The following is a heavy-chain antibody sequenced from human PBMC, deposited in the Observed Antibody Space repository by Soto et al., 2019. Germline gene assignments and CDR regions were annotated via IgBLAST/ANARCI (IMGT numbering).Heavy chain of an antibody. CDR1: GGSFSGYY. D-gene: IGHD3-10*01. V-gene: IGHV4-34*01. J-gene: IGHJ6*02. Sequence: SETLSLSCAVYGGSFSGYYWSWIRQPPGKGLEWIGEINHSGSTNYNPSLKSRVTISVDTSKNQFSLKLSSVTAADTAVYYCARGGRGGYYYYGMDVWGQGTTVTVSS. CDR3: ARGGRGGYYYYGMDV. CDR2: INHSGST.